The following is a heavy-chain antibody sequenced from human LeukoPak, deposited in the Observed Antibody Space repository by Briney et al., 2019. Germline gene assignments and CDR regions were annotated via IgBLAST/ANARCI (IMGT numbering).Heavy chain of an antibody. V-gene: IGHV1-69*13. D-gene: IGHD1-14*01. CDR3: ARVGFGIPDY. J-gene: IGHJ4*02. Sequence: GASMKVSCKASGGTFSSYAISWVRQAPGQGLEWMGGIIPIFGTANYAQKFQGRVTITADESTSTAYMELSSLRSEDTAVYYCARVGFGIPDYWGQGTLVTVSS. CDR2: IIPIFGTA. CDR1: GGTFSSYA.